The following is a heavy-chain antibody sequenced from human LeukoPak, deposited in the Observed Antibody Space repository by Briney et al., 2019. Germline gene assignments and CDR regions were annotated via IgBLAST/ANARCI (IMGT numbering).Heavy chain of an antibody. J-gene: IGHJ3*01. V-gene: IGHV3-23*01. CDR2: IGSVGEST. D-gene: IGHD5-24*01. CDR1: GFNFFTAA. CDR3: VKDIQLST. Sequence: GGSLRLSCAASGFNFFTAAMTWVRQAPGKGLEWVSLIGSVGESTYYADSVKGRFTISRDNVNHTLFLQMNSLRVEDTAMYYCVKDIQLSTWGLGTMVTVSS.